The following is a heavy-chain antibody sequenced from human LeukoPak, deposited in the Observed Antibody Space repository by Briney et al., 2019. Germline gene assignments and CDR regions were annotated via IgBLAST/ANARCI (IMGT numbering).Heavy chain of an antibody. CDR3: SRDRTRVDYGDSGGAFDI. V-gene: IGHV3-20*04. CDR1: GFTLDDYG. J-gene: IGHJ3*02. CDR2: INWNGGST. D-gene: IGHD4-17*01. Sequence: PGGSLRLSCAASGFTLDDYGMSWVRQAPGKGLEWVSGINWNGGSTGYADSVKGRFTISRDNAKNSLYLQMNSLRAEDTALYYCSRDRTRVDYGDSGGAFDIWGQGTMVTVSS.